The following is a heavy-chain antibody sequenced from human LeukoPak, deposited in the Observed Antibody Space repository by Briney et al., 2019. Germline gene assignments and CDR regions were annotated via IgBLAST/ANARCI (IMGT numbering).Heavy chain of an antibody. V-gene: IGHV3-23*01. J-gene: IGHJ4*02. D-gene: IGHD3-22*01. Sequence: PGGSLRLSCAASGFTFNNCGMTWVRQAPGKGLEWVSTITTSGDNKYYADSVKGRFTISRDNSKNTVILQMSSLRAEASALYYCAKGSTSGYYLALDFWGQGILITVSS. CDR3: AKGSTSGYYLALDF. CDR1: GFTFNNCG. CDR2: ITTSGDNK.